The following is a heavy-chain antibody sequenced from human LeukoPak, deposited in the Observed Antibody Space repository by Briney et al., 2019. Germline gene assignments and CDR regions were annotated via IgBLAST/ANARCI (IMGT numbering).Heavy chain of an antibody. CDR3: ARDAGYCSDGVCCRTRFDS. J-gene: IGHJ4*02. Sequence: PGGSLRLSCAASGFTFGSYSMNWVRQAPGKGLEWVSSISSSSSYIYYADSVKGRFTISRDNAKNSLYLQMNSLRAEDTAVYYCARDAGYCSDGVCCRTRFDSWGQGALVTVSS. V-gene: IGHV3-21*01. CDR1: GFTFGSYS. CDR2: ISSSSSYI. D-gene: IGHD2-15*01.